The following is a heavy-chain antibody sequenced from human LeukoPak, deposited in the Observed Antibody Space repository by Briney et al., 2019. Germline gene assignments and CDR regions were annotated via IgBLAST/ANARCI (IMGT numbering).Heavy chain of an antibody. J-gene: IGHJ4*02. CDR3: ARDTPDYYDSSGSFDY. CDR1: GFTFSSYE. Sequence: GGSLRLSCAASGFTFSSYEMNWVRQAPGKGLEWVSYISSSGSTIYYADSVKGRFTISRDNAKNSLYLQMNSLRAEDTAVYYCARDTPDYYDSSGSFDYWGQGTLVTVST. V-gene: IGHV3-48*03. D-gene: IGHD3-22*01. CDR2: ISSSGSTI.